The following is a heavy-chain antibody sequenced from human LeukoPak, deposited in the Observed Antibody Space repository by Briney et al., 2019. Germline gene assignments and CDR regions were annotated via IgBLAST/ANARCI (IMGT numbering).Heavy chain of an antibody. Sequence: EGSLRLSCAVSGFTVSNNYMSWVRQAPGKGLEWVSVVYGGGTTYYADSVKGRSTVSRDNSKNTLYLQMNSLRPEDTAMYYCARDHYGSGSYFHDYWGQGTLVTVSS. J-gene: IGHJ4*02. CDR1: GFTVSNNY. D-gene: IGHD3-10*01. CDR3: ARDHYGSGSYFHDY. CDR2: VYGGGTT. V-gene: IGHV3-53*05.